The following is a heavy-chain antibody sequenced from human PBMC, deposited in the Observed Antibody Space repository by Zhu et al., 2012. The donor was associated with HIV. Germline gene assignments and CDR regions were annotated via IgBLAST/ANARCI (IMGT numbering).Heavy chain of an antibody. Sequence: EVQLVESGGDLVQRGGSLKLSCVASGFTFSGSAIHWVRQASGKGLEWVGHIRSKANNYATAYAASVKGRFSISRDDSKSMAFLQMNSLKTEDTAVYYCTRMSPRGYYYYYAMDVWGQGTTVTVSS. CDR2: IRSKANNYAT. V-gene: IGHV3-73*02. CDR3: TRMSPRGYYYYYAMDV. J-gene: IGHJ6*02. CDR1: GFTFSGSA.